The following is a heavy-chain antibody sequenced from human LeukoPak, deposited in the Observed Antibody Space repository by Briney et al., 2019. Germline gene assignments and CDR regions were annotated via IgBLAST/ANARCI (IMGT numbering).Heavy chain of an antibody. CDR1: GGSISSYY. D-gene: IGHD6-19*01. V-gene: IGHV4-59*01. CDR2: IYYSGST. CDR3: ARASGWSSFDY. Sequence: PSETLPLTCTVSGGSISSYYWSWIRQPPGKRLEWIGHIYYSGSTNYNPSLKSRVTISVDTSRNQFSLKLSSVTAADTAVYYCARASGWSSFDYWGQGTLVTVSS. J-gene: IGHJ4*02.